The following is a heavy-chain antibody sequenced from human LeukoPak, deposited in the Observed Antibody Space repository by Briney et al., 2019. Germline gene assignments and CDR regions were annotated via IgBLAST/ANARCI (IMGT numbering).Heavy chain of an antibody. CDR1: GFTFSSYG. J-gene: IGHJ4*02. CDR2: ISGSGST. CDR3: ARGAARLTEIDY. Sequence: PGGSLRLSCAASGFTFSSYGLSWVRQAPGKGLEWVSAISGSGSTYYADSVKGRFTISRDDSKNTLYLQMNSLRAEDTAVYYCARGAARLTEIDYWGQGTLVTVSS. V-gene: IGHV3-23*01. D-gene: IGHD6-6*01.